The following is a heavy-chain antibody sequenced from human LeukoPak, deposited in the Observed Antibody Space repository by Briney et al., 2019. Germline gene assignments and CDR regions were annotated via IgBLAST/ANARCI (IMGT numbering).Heavy chain of an antibody. D-gene: IGHD2-2*01. V-gene: IGHV3-53*01. CDR2: IYSGGST. CDR3: AKDTRYCSSTSCYGAYYFDY. J-gene: IGHJ4*02. CDR1: GFIVSSTY. Sequence: PGGSLRLSCAASGFIVSSTYMSWVRQAPGKGLEWVSVIYSGGSTYYADPVKGRFTISRDNSKNTLYLQMNSLRAEDTAVYYCAKDTRYCSSTSCYGAYYFDYWGQGTLVSVSS.